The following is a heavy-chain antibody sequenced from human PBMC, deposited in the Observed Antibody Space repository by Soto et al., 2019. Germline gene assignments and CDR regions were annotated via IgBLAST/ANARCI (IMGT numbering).Heavy chain of an antibody. V-gene: IGHV1-69*05. Sequence: SVKVSCKASGGTFSSYAISWVRQAPGQGLEWMGGIIPIFGTANYAQKFQGRVTFTRDTSANTAYMELTSLISEDTAVYYCARPKDYDDCLDSWGQGTLVTVSS. D-gene: IGHD3-22*01. CDR3: ARPKDYDDCLDS. J-gene: IGHJ4*02. CDR2: IIPIFGTA. CDR1: GGTFSSYA.